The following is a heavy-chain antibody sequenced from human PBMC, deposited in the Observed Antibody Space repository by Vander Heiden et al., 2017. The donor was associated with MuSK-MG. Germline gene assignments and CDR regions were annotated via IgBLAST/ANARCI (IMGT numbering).Heavy chain of an antibody. CDR1: GYTFTRYA. J-gene: IGHJ3*02. CDR3: ARDVYSSGWYLHDAFDI. V-gene: IGHV1-3*01. CDR2: INAGNGNT. D-gene: IGHD6-19*01. Sequence: QVQLVQSGAEVKKPGASVKVSCKASGYTFTRYAMQWVRQAPEQRLEWMEWINAGNGNTKYSQKFQGRVTITRDTSASTAYMELSSLRSEDTAVYYCARDVYSSGWYLHDAFDIWGQGTMVTVSS.